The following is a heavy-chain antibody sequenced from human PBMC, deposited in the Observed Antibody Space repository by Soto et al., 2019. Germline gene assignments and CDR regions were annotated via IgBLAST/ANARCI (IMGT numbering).Heavy chain of an antibody. J-gene: IGHJ3*02. V-gene: IGHV4-61*01. D-gene: IGHD3-22*01. Sequence: QVQLQESGPGLVKPSETLSLTCTVSGGSVSSGSYYWSWIRQPPGKGLEWIGYIYYSGSTNYNPTLKSRVTITVDTSKNQFSLKLSSVTAADTAVYYCARDPEVLNYDSSVGAFDIWGQWTMVTVSS. CDR3: ARDPEVLNYDSSVGAFDI. CDR2: IYYSGST. CDR1: GGSVSSGSYY.